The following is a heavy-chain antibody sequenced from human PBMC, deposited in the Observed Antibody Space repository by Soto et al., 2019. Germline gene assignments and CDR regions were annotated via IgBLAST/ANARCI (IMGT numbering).Heavy chain of an antibody. V-gene: IGHV3-48*03. Sequence: GGSLRLSCAASGFTFSSYEMNWARQAPGKGLEWVSYISSSGSTIYYADSVKGRFTISRDNAKNSLYLQMNSLRAEDTAVYYCATRYGIVLVDYWGQGTLVTVSS. J-gene: IGHJ4*02. CDR3: ATRYGIVLVDY. CDR2: ISSSGSTI. CDR1: GFTFSSYE. D-gene: IGHD2-8*01.